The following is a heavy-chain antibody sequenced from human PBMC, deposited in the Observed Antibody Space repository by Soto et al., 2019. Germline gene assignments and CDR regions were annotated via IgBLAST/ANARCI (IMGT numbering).Heavy chain of an antibody. D-gene: IGHD6-13*01. CDR3: ARSPLLLYIAAAGTGWFDP. CDR2: IYYSGST. V-gene: IGHV4-31*03. Sequence: QVQLQESGPGLVKPSQTLSLTCTVSGGSISSGGYYWSWIRQHPGKGLEWIGYIYYSGSTYYNPSLKSRVTISVDTSKNQFSLKLSSVTAADTAVYYCARSPLLLYIAAAGTGWFDPWGQGTLVTVSS. J-gene: IGHJ5*02. CDR1: GGSISSGGYY.